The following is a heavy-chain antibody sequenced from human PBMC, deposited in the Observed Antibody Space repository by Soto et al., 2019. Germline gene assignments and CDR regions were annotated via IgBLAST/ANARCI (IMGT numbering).Heavy chain of an antibody. CDR1: GYTFTSYD. J-gene: IGHJ4*01. CDR2: MNPNSGNT. CDR3: ARERSGFFDY. Sequence: QVQLVQSGAEVKKPGASVKVSCKASGYTFTSYDINWVRQATGQGLEWMGWMNPNSGNTGYAQKYQGRVTRTCNTSISKAYMELSSQRSEDTAVYYGARERSGFFDYWGQGIEVIVSS. V-gene: IGHV1-8*01. D-gene: IGHD3-22*01.